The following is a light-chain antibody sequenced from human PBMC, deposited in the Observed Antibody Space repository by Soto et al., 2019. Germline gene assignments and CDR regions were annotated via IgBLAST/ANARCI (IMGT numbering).Light chain of an antibody. J-gene: IGKJ1*01. CDR2: GAS. CDR1: QSVRNN. CDR3: QQYNNWRQT. V-gene: IGKV3-15*01. Sequence: EIIMTQSPVTLSVSPVERATLSCMASQSVRNNLAWYQHRPGQAPRLLIYGASSRATGIPARFSGTGSGTKFTLTISSLQPEDFAVYYCQQYNNWRQTFGQGTKVDI.